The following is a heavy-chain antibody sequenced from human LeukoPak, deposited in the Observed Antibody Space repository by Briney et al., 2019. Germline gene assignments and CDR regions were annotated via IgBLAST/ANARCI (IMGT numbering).Heavy chain of an antibody. J-gene: IGHJ5*02. CDR3: ARHGGYQLLSWFDP. D-gene: IGHD2-2*01. V-gene: IGHV4-59*08. CDR1: GGSISGYY. CDR2: IYYSGST. Sequence: SETLSLTCTVSGGSISGYYWSWIRQPPGKGLEWIGYIYYSGSTNYNPSLKSRVTISVDTSKNQFSLKLSSVTAADTAVYYCARHGGYQLLSWFDPWGQGTLVTVSS.